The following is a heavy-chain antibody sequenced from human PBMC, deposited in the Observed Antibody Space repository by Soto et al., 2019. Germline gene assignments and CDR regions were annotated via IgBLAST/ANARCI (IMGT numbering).Heavy chain of an antibody. D-gene: IGHD6-13*01. J-gene: IGHJ6*02. Sequence: QVQLQESGPGLVKPSQTLSLTCTVSGGSISSGGYYWSWIRQHPGKGLEWIGYIYYSGSTYYNPSLKSRVTISVDTSKNQLSLKLSSVTAADTAVYYCARTRRGSSSWYREKDYYYYGMDVWGQGTTVTVSS. CDR2: IYYSGST. CDR3: ARTRRGSSSWYREKDYYYYGMDV. CDR1: GGSISSGGYY. V-gene: IGHV4-31*03.